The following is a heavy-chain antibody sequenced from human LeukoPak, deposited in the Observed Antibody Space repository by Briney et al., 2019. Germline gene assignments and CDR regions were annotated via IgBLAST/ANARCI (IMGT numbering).Heavy chain of an antibody. V-gene: IGHV3-7*03. CDR3: ARDGQPFDS. CDR2: IKQDGSEE. J-gene: IGHJ4*02. Sequence: PGESLRLSCATSGFTFRSYWMSWARQAPGKGLEWVANIKQDGSEEYYVDSVKGRFAISRDNAKKSLFLQMNSLRVEDTAVYYCARDGQPFDSWGQGTLVTVSS. CDR1: GFTFRSYW.